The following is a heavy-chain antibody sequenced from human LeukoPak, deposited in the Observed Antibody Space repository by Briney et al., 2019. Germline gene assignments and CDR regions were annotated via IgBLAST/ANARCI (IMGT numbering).Heavy chain of an antibody. D-gene: IGHD6-13*01. Sequence: GESLKISCEGSGYSLTSYWIGWVRQMPGKGLEWMGIIYPGDSDIRYSPSFQGQVTISADKSTSTAYLQWSSLKASDTAMYYCARHGSYTSSWNPSDCWGQGTLVTVSS. CDR2: IYPGDSDI. CDR3: ARHGSYTSSWNPSDC. V-gene: IGHV5-51*01. J-gene: IGHJ4*02. CDR1: GYSLTSYW.